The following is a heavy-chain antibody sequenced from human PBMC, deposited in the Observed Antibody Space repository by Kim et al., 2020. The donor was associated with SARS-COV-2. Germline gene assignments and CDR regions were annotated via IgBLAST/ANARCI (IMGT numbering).Heavy chain of an antibody. CDR2: ISAYNGNT. Sequence: ASVKVSCKASGYTFTSYGISWVRQAPGQGLEWMGWISAYNGNTNYAQKLQGRVTMTTDTSTSTAYMELRSLRSDDTAVYYCVRDPPMFLAAAPLIGFLSVRYYDYWGQGTLVTVSS. D-gene: IGHD6-13*01. CDR3: VRDPPMFLAAAPLIGFLSVRYYDY. CDR1: GYTFTSYG. J-gene: IGHJ4*02. V-gene: IGHV1-18*01.